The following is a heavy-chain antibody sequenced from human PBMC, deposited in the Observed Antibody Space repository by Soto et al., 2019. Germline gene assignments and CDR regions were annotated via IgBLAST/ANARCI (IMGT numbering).Heavy chain of an antibody. CDR2: ISSKSSYT. D-gene: IGHD3-10*01. CDR1: GIPFSDYY. CDR3: ASALWFGESPPGY. Sequence: GGSLRLSCAFSGIPFSDYYMSLIRPAPGKGLEWISYISSKSSYTYYADSVNGRFTISRDNTKNSLYLQMNSLRAEDTAVYYCASALWFGESPPGYWGQGNLVTVSS. V-gene: IGHV3-11*06. J-gene: IGHJ4*02.